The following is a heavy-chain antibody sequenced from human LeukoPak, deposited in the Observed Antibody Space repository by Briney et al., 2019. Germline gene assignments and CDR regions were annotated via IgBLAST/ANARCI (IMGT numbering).Heavy chain of an antibody. D-gene: IGHD3-22*01. J-gene: IGHJ4*02. CDR2: IYSGGNT. CDR1: GFTVSSNY. Sequence: GGSLRLSCAASGFTVSSNYMSWVRQAPGKGLEWVSVIYSGGNTYYADSVKGRFTISRDNSKNTLYLQMNSLRAEDTAVYYCQTYYFDDSAFGYWGQGTLVTVSS. CDR3: QTYYFDDSAFGY. V-gene: IGHV3-66*02.